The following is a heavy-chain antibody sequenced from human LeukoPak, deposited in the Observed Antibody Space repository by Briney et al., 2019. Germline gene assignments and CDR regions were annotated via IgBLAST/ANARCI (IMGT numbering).Heavy chain of an antibody. V-gene: IGHV1-2*02. CDR2: INPNSGGT. CDR1: GYTFTGYY. D-gene: IGHD2-15*01. CDR3: ARDVRSGGSWRFDY. J-gene: IGHJ4*02. Sequence: ASVKVSCKASGYTFTGYYMHWVRQAPGQGLEWMGWINPNSGGTNYAQKFQGRVTMTRDTSISTAYMELSRLRSDDTAEYYCARDVRSGGSWRFDYWGQGTLVTVSS.